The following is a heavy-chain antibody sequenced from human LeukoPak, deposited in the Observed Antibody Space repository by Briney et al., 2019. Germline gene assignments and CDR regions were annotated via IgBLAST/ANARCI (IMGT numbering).Heavy chain of an antibody. CDR3: AKDLAPREFDY. J-gene: IGHJ4*02. CDR1: GFTFSDYY. CDR2: ISSGSSTT. V-gene: IGHV3-11*01. Sequence: GGSLRLSCAASGFTFSDYYMSWIRQAPGKGLEWISYISSGSSTTYYADSVKGRFTISRDNSKNTLYLQMNSLRAEDTAVYYCAKDLAPREFDYWGQGTLVTVSS.